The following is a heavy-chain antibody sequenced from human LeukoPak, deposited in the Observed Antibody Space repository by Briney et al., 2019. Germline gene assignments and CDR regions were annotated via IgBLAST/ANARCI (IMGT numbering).Heavy chain of an antibody. D-gene: IGHD2-15*01. Sequence: GGSLRLSCAASGFNFDNYGMSWVRQGPGKGLEWVSGINWNGGRTGYADSVKGRFTISRDNAKNSLYLQMNSLRAEDTAIYYCAKNGDRGAYCTGGTCYPYFYYYMDVWGKGTTVTI. V-gene: IGHV3-20*04. CDR1: GFNFDNYG. CDR3: AKNGDRGAYCTGGTCYPYFYYYMDV. CDR2: INWNGGRT. J-gene: IGHJ6*03.